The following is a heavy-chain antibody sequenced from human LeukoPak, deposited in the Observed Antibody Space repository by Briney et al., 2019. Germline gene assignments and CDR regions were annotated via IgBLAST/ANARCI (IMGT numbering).Heavy chain of an antibody. D-gene: IGHD5-12*01. V-gene: IGHV1-2*02. CDR3: ARDSGLAPFDY. J-gene: IGHJ4*02. CDR1: GYTFTGYY. CDR2: INTKSGGT. Sequence: ASVKVSCKASGYTFTGYYMHWVRQAPGQGLEWMGWINTKSGGTNYAQKFQGRVTMTRDTSISTAYMELSRLRSDDTAVYYCARDSGLAPFDYWGQGTLVTVST.